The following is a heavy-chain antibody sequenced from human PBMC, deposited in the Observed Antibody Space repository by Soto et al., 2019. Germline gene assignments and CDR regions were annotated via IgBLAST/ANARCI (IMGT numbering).Heavy chain of an antibody. D-gene: IGHD3-10*01. V-gene: IGHV3-23*01. CDR3: AKDMVGGYYGSGSYYSGYYYMDV. CDR2: ISGSGGST. CDR1: GFTFSSYA. J-gene: IGHJ6*03. Sequence: GGSLRLSCAASGFTFSSYAMSWVRQAPGKGLEWVSAISGSGGSTYYADSVKGRFTISRDNSKNTLYLQMNSLRAEDTAVYYCAKDMVGGYYGSGSYYSGYYYMDVWGKGTTVTVSS.